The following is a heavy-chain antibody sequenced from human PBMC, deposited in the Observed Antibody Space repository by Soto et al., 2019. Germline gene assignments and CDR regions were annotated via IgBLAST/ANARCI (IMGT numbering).Heavy chain of an antibody. J-gene: IGHJ6*02. D-gene: IGHD3-3*01. CDR1: GFTFSSYA. CDR3: ASRGAIFGVVIPRHHYYYGMDV. V-gene: IGHV3-30-3*01. Sequence: PGGSLRLSCAASGFTFSSYAMHWVRQAPGKGLEWVAVISYDGSNKYYADSVKGRFTISRDNSKNTLYLQMNSLRAEDTAVYYCASRGAIFGVVIPRHHYYYGMDVWGQGTTVTVSS. CDR2: ISYDGSNK.